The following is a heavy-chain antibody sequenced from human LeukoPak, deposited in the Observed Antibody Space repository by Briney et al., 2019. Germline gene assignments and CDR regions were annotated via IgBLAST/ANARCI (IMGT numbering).Heavy chain of an antibody. J-gene: IGHJ4*02. D-gene: IGHD3-9*01. V-gene: IGHV4-34*01. CDR1: GGSFSGYY. Sequence: SETLSLTCAVYGGSFSGYYWSWIRQPPGKGLEWIGEINHSGSTNYNPSLKSRVTISVDTSKNQFSLKLSSVTAADTAVYYCARDRYDILTGYYTAVYFDYWGQGTLVTVSS. CDR3: ARDRYDILTGYYTAVYFDY. CDR2: INHSGST.